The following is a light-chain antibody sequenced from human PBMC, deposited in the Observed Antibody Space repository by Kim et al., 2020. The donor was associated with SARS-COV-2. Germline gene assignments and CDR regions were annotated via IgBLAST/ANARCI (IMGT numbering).Light chain of an antibody. CDR1: SLRSYY. J-gene: IGLJ2*01. Sequence: SSELTQDPAVSVALGQTVRLTCQGDSLRSYYATWYQQKPGQAPIVVIYGKNNRPSGIPDRFSGSSSGNTASLTITGTQAGDEADYYCNSRDSNDNVVFGGGTKLTVL. CDR2: GKN. V-gene: IGLV3-19*01. CDR3: NSRDSNDNVV.